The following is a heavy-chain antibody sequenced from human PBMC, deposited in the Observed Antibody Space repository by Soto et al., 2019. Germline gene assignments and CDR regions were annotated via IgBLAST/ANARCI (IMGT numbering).Heavy chain of an antibody. CDR2: ISYDGSDK. D-gene: IGHD6-13*01. CDR1: GFTFSSYG. CDR3: GAGQYFSDY. Sequence: QVQLVESGGGVVQPGRSLRLSCAASGFTFSSYGMHWVRQAPGKGLEWVALISYDGSDKYYADSVKGRFTISSDNSKNALYLQMNSLRVEDTAVYYCGAGQYFSDYWGQGTLVTVSS. J-gene: IGHJ4*02. V-gene: IGHV3-30*03.